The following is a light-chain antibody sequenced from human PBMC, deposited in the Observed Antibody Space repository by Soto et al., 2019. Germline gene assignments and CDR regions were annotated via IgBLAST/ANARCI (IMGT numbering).Light chain of an antibody. V-gene: IGKV1-39*01. Sequence: DIQMTQSPSSLSASVGERVTITCRASQSISSYLYWYQQKPGKAPTLLIYAASSWQSGVPSRFSGSGSGTDFTLTISSLEPEDFATYYCQQSDSTSWTFGQGTKVEIK. CDR1: QSISSY. CDR3: QQSDSTSWT. CDR2: AAS. J-gene: IGKJ1*01.